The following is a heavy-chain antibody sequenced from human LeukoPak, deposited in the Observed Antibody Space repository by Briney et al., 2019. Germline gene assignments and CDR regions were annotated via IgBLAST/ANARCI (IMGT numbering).Heavy chain of an antibody. Sequence: PSETLSLTCTVSGDSISRSTYYWAWIRQPPGKGLEWIGSVYYGRSPYFNPSLESRATISVDTSKNHFSLKMSSVTAADTAVYYCARSSGTGTFSYWGQGTLVTVSS. V-gene: IGHV4-39*02. D-gene: IGHD6-25*01. CDR2: VYYGRSP. J-gene: IGHJ4*02. CDR3: ARSSGTGTFSY. CDR1: GDSISRSTYY.